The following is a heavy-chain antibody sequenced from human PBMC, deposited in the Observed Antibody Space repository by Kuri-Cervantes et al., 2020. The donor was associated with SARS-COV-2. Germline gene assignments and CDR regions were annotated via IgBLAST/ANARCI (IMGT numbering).Heavy chain of an antibody. Sequence: ASVKVPCKASGYTFTGYYMHWVRQAPGQGLEWMGWINPNSGDTNYAQNFQGWVTMTRDTSISTAYMELSRLRSDDTAVYYCSTSGTSTDHYFDYWGRGTLVTVSS. CDR2: INPNSGDT. V-gene: IGHV1-2*04. CDR1: GYTFTGYY. D-gene: IGHD1-14*01. J-gene: IGHJ4*02. CDR3: STSGTSTDHYFDY.